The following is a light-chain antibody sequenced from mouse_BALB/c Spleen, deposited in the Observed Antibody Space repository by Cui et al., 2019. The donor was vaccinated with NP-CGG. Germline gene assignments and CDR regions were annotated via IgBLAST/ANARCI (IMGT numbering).Light chain of an antibody. V-gene: IGLV1*01. CDR2: GNH. Sequence: QAVVTQESALTTSPGETVTLTCRSSTGAVTTSNYANWVQEKPDHLFTGLIGGNHQRTSGGPGRFSGSLIGDKAALTITGAQTEDEAIYFCALWYSNHWVFGGGTKLTVL. CDR1: TGAVTTSNY. J-gene: IGLJ1*01. CDR3: ALWYSNHWV.